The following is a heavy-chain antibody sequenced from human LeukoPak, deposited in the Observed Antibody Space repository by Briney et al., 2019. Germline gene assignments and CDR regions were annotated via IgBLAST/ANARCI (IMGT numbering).Heavy chain of an antibody. Sequence: ASVKVSCKASGYTFTSYGISWVRQAPGQGLEWMGWISAYNGNTNYAQKLQGRVTMTTDTSTSTAYMELRSLRSDDTAVYYCARYDFWSGYYNWFDPWGQGTLVTVSS. CDR2: ISAYNGNT. V-gene: IGHV1-18*01. CDR1: GYTFTSYG. J-gene: IGHJ5*02. D-gene: IGHD3-3*01. CDR3: ARYDFWSGYYNWFDP.